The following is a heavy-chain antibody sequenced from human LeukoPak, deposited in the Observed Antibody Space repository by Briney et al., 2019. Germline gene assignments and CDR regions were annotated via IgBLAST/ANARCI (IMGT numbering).Heavy chain of an antibody. Sequence: PGGSLRLSCAASGFTFSNYGMHWVRQAPGKGLEWVAIISFDGSNKYYADSVKGRFTISRDNSKNTLYLQMNSLRAEDTAVYYCARATVTRWFDPWGQGTLVTVSS. D-gene: IGHD4-17*01. CDR3: ARATVTRWFDP. J-gene: IGHJ5*02. V-gene: IGHV3-30*03. CDR1: GFTFSNYG. CDR2: ISFDGSNK.